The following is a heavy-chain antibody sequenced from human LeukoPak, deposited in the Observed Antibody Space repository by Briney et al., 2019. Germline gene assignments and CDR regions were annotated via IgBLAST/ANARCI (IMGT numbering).Heavy chain of an antibody. Sequence: ASVKVSCKASGYTLTGYYMHWVRQAPGQGLEWMGRINPNSGGTNYAQKFQGRVTMTGDTSISTAYMELSRLRSDDTAVYYCARGNPTQLLRYFDWLLDYWGQGTLVTVSS. CDR3: ARGNPTQLLRYFDWLLDY. CDR2: INPNSGGT. CDR1: GYTLTGYY. V-gene: IGHV1-2*06. D-gene: IGHD3-9*01. J-gene: IGHJ4*02.